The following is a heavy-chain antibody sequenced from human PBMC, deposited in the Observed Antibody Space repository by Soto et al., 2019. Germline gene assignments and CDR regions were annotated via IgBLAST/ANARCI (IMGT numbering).Heavy chain of an antibody. CDR3: ATRTAAAYYMDV. D-gene: IGHD6-13*01. J-gene: IGHJ6*03. V-gene: IGHV3-30*03. CDR1: GFTFSNYA. Sequence: QVQLVESGGGVVQPGGSLRLSCAAFGFTFSNYAMFWVRQSPGEGLEWVALISYDGRDESYVDSVKGRFSISRDNSKDTLYLQMDSLRAQDTAVYYCATRTAAAYYMDVWGKGTTVTVSS. CDR2: ISYDGRDE.